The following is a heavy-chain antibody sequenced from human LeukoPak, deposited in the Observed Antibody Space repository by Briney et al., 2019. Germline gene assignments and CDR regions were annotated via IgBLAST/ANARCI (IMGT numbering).Heavy chain of an antibody. V-gene: IGHV3-21*01. D-gene: IGHD3-16*01. J-gene: IGHJ6*02. CDR2: ISTTSSYF. CDR3: ARVGPPSYAMDV. Sequence: GGSLRLSCAASGFTFRTYSMNWVRQAPGKGLEWVSSISTTSSYFYYADSVRGRFTISRDNAKNALFLQMISLRAEDTAVYYCARVGPPSYAMDVWGQGPTVTVS. CDR1: GFTFRTYS.